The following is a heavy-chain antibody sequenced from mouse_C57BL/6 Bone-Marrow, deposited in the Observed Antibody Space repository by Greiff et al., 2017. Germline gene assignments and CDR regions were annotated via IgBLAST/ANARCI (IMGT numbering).Heavy chain of an antibody. J-gene: IGHJ4*01. CDR3: ARRSIAMYY. CDR2: ISSGGSYT. V-gene: IGHV5-6*02. Sequence: MLVESGGDLVKPGGSLKLSCAASGFTFSSYGMSWVRQTPDKRLEWVATISSGGSYTYYPDSVKGRFTISRDNAKNTLYLQMSSLKSEDTAMYYCARRSIAMYYWGQGTSVTVSS. CDR1: GFTFSSYG.